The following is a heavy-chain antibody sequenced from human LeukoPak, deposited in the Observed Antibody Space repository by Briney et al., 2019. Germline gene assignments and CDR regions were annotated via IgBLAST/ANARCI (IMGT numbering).Heavy chain of an antibody. CDR1: GGSISSGGYS. V-gene: IGHV4-30-2*01. CDR3: ARDGDAGNLFDY. Sequence: SETLSLTCAVSGGSISSGGYSWSWIRQPPGKGLEWIGYIYHSGSTYYNPSLKSRVTISVERSKNKFSLKLSSVTAADTAVCSCARDGDAGNLFDYWGTGTLVTASS. J-gene: IGHJ4*02. CDR2: IYHSGST. D-gene: IGHD4-23*01.